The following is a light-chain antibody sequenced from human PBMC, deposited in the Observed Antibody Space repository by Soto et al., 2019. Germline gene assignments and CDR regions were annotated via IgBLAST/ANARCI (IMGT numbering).Light chain of an antibody. CDR3: QQYNSYSGT. J-gene: IGKJ1*01. CDR1: QSISSW. Sequence: DIQMTQSPSTLSASVEDRVTISCLASQSISSWLSWYQQKPGKAPKLLIYDASSLESGVPSRFSGSGSGTEFTLTISSLQPDDFATYYCQQYNSYSGTFGQGTKVDIK. V-gene: IGKV1-5*01. CDR2: DAS.